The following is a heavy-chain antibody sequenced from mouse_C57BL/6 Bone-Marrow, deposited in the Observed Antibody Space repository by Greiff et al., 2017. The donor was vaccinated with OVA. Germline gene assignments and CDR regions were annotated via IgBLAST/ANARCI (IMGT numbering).Heavy chain of an antibody. D-gene: IGHD2-3*01. CDR2: IYPGSGST. Sequence: QVQLQQPGAELVKPGASVKMSCKASGYTFTRYWITWVKQRPGQGLEWIGDIYPGSGSTNYNETFKSKATLTVDTSSSTAYMQLSSLTSEDSAVYYCARQQGYYARDYGGKGTTLTVSS. V-gene: IGHV1-55*01. CDR3: ARQQGYYARDY. CDR1: GYTFTRYW. J-gene: IGHJ2*01.